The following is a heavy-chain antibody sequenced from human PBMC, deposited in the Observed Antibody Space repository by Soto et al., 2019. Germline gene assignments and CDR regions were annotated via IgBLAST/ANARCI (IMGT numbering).Heavy chain of an antibody. J-gene: IGHJ4*02. Sequence: GASVKVSCKASGYTFTSYYLHWVRQAPGQGLEWMGIINPSGGSTSNAQKFQGRVTMTRDTSTSTVYMELNSLRSEDTAVYYCAREAAGPFDYWGQGTLVTVSS. D-gene: IGHD6-19*01. CDR1: GYTFTSYY. V-gene: IGHV1-46*01. CDR3: AREAAGPFDY. CDR2: INPSGGST.